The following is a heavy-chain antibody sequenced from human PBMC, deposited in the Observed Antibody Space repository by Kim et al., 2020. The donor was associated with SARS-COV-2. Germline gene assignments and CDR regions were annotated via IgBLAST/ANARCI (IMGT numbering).Heavy chain of an antibody. CDR3: TRDLVPGGADF. CDR1: GFKFERFA. V-gene: IGHV3-9*01. J-gene: IGHJ4*02. CDR2: LSLDSDRI. D-gene: IGHD6-6*01. Sequence: GGSLRLSCEMSGFKFERFAVHLVRQPPGKGLEWVSGLSLDSDRIGYADSVKGRFTVSRDKAKDTLYLQMDSLSIEDTAFYYCTRDLVPGGADFWGQGTLVTVSS.